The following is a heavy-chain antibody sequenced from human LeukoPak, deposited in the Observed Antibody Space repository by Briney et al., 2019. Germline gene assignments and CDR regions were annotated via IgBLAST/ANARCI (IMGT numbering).Heavy chain of an antibody. Sequence: GGSLTLSCAASGFTVSTNYMSWVRQAPGKGLEWISIIYSGESTYYADSVEGRFIVSGDISKNTVYLQMNSLRVDDTAVYSCARVGDHYHWYFDLWGRGTLVTVSS. V-gene: IGHV3-53*01. CDR1: GFTVSTNY. D-gene: IGHD3-10*01. CDR3: ARVGDHYHWYFDL. J-gene: IGHJ2*01. CDR2: IYSGEST.